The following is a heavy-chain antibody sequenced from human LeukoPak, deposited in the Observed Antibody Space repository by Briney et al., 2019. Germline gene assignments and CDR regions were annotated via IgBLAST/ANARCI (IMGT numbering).Heavy chain of an antibody. CDR1: GYTLTELS. Sequence: ASVTVSCKVSGYTLTELSMHWVRQAPGKGLEWMGGFDPEDGETIYAQKFQGRVTMTEDTSTDTAYMELSSLRSEDTAVYYCASYIVGATIPAFDIWGQGTMVTVSS. V-gene: IGHV1-24*01. CDR3: ASYIVGATIPAFDI. CDR2: FDPEDGET. D-gene: IGHD1-26*01. J-gene: IGHJ3*02.